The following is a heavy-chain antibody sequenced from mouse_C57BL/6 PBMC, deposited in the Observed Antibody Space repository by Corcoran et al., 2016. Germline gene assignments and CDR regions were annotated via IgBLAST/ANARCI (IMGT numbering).Heavy chain of an antibody. Sequence: EVQLQQSGPELVKPGASVKISCKASGYTFTDYYMNWVKQSHGKSLEWIGDINPNNGGTSYNQKFKGKATLTVDKSSSTAYMELRSLTSEDSGVYYCGRRGKYSNYAKDYWGQGTSVTVSS. CDR2: INPNNGGT. V-gene: IGHV1-26*01. J-gene: IGHJ4*01. D-gene: IGHD2-5*01. CDR1: GYTFTDYY. CDR3: GRRGKYSNYAKDY.